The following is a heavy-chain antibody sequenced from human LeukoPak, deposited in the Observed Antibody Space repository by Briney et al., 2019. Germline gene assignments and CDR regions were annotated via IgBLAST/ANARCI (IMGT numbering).Heavy chain of an antibody. CDR2: MDTSWRT. Sequence: NSSQTLSRTCTGSGGSISSSATNYWNWIRQPAGKGLEWIGRMDTSWRTNYNPSLKSPATISVDMSKNQFSLKLSSVTAAVTAVYYCARTPILWFGGIILSWFETWGQGTLVTVSS. CDR1: GGSISSSATNY. D-gene: IGHD3-10*01. J-gene: IGHJ5*02. CDR3: ARTPILWFGGIILSWFET. V-gene: IGHV4-61*02.